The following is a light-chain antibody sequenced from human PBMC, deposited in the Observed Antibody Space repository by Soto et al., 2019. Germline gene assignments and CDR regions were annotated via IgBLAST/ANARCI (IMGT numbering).Light chain of an antibody. V-gene: IGLV2-11*01. CDR1: SSDVGAYNY. CDR3: CSYAGGYIWV. CDR2: DVN. J-gene: IGLJ3*02. Sequence: QSALTQPRSVSGSPGQSVTISCTGTSSDVGAYNYVSWYQQHPGKAPKLMIYDVNKWPSGVPDRFSGSKSGNAASLTISGLQAEDEADYYCCSYAGGYIWVFGGGTKLTVL.